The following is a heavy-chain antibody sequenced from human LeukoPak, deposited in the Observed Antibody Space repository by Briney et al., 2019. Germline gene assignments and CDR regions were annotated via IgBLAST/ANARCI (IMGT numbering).Heavy chain of an antibody. CDR3: ARGPAVAVSYFDY. J-gene: IGHJ4*02. CDR2: MNPNSGNT. Sequence: GASVKVSCKASGYTFTSYDINWVRQATGQGLEWMGWMNPNSGNTGYAQKFQGRVTITRNTSISTAYMELSSLRSEDTAVYYCARGPAVAVSYFDYWGQGTLVTVSS. V-gene: IGHV1-8*01. CDR1: GYTFTSYD. D-gene: IGHD6-19*01.